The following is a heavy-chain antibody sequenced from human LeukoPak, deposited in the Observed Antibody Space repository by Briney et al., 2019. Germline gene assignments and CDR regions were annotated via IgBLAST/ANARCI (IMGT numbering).Heavy chain of an antibody. Sequence: PSETLSLTCTVSGGSISSGGYYWSWIRQHPGKGLEWIGYIYYSGSTYYNPSLKSRVTKSVDTSKNQFSLKLSSVTAADTAVYYCALRARLWFGDYYGMDVWGQGTTVTVSS. D-gene: IGHD3-10*01. CDR2: IYYSGST. J-gene: IGHJ6*02. V-gene: IGHV4-31*03. CDR1: GGSISSGGYY. CDR3: ALRARLWFGDYYGMDV.